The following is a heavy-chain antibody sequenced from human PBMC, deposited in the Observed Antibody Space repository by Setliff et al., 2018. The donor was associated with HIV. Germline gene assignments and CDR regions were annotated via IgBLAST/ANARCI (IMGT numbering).Heavy chain of an antibody. D-gene: IGHD3-22*01. Sequence: SETLSLTCTVSGRSIKSSSDNWGWIRQPPGTGLEWIGTIYYSGSTYYNPSLKSRVTISVDTSKNQFSLKLSSVTAADTTVYYCARHSGLGGYYSPFDYWGPGTLVTVSS. V-gene: IGHV4-39*01. CDR3: ARHSGLGGYYSPFDY. J-gene: IGHJ4*01. CDR1: GRSIKSSSDN. CDR2: IYYSGST.